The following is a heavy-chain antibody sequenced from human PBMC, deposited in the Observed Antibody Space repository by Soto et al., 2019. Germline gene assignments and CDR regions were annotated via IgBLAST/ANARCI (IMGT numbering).Heavy chain of an antibody. D-gene: IGHD3-22*01. CDR3: AKDTGLEYYYDRSGRPLSGYYYGMDV. V-gene: IGHV3-30*18. Sequence: QVQLVESGGGVVQPGRSLRLSCAASGFTFSSYGMHWVRQAPGKGLEWVAVISYDGSNKYYADSVKGRFTISRDNSKNPLYLQMNSLRAEDTAVYYCAKDTGLEYYYDRSGRPLSGYYYGMDVWGQGTTVTVSS. J-gene: IGHJ6*02. CDR1: GFTFSSYG. CDR2: ISYDGSNK.